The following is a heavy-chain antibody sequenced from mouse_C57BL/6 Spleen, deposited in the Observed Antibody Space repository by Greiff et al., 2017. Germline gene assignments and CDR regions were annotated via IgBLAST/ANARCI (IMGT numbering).Heavy chain of an antibody. D-gene: IGHD2-3*01. CDR3: ARDGYPFDY. CDR1: GYTFTSYW. CDR2: IDPSDSET. Sequence: QVQLKQPGAELVRPGSSVKLSCKASGYTFTSYWMHWVKQRPIQGLEWIGNIDPSDSETHYNQKFKDKATLTVDKSSSTAYMQLSRLTSEDSAVYYCARDGYPFDYWGQGTTLTVAS. V-gene: IGHV1-52*01. J-gene: IGHJ2*01.